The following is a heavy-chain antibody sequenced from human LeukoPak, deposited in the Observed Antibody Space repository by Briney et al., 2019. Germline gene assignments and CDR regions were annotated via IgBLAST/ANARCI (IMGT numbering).Heavy chain of an antibody. Sequence: SETLSLTCTVSGGSISSYYWSWIRQPPGKGLEWIGYIYYSGSTNYNPSLKSRVTISVDTSKNQFSLKLSSVTAADTAVYYCAGGCKPDVDYWGQGTLVTVSS. CDR1: GGSISSYY. J-gene: IGHJ4*02. CDR2: IYYSGST. CDR3: AGGCKPDVDY. V-gene: IGHV4-59*01.